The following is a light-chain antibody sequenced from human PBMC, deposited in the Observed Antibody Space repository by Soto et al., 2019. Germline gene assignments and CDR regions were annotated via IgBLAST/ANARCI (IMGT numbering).Light chain of an antibody. CDR3: QLYYSGM. CDR2: AAS. V-gene: IGKV3-20*01. Sequence: EIVLTQSPGTLSLSPGERATLSCRASQSVDSNYLGWYQQKPGQAPRLLIYAASSRATGIPDRFGGGGSGTDFTLTISRLEPEAFAVYYCQLYYSGMFGQGTKVEI. J-gene: IGKJ1*01. CDR1: QSVDSNY.